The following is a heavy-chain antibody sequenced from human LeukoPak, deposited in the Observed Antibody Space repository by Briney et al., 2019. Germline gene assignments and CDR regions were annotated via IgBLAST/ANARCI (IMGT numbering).Heavy chain of an antibody. Sequence: GGSLRLSCAASGYTFTSYAMNWVRQAPGQGLEWMGWINTNTGNPTYAQGFTGRFVFSLDTSVSTAYLQISSLKAEDTAVYYCARADSSGWYPDYFDYWGQGTLVTVSS. J-gene: IGHJ4*02. CDR2: INTNTGNP. V-gene: IGHV7-4-1*02. CDR1: GYTFTSYA. CDR3: ARADSSGWYPDYFDY. D-gene: IGHD6-19*01.